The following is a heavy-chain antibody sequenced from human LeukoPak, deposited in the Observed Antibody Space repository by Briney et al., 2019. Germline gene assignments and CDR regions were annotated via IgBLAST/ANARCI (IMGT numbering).Heavy chain of an antibody. V-gene: IGHV3-23*01. J-gene: IGHJ5*02. CDR2: ISGSGGST. Sequence: GGSLRLSCAASGFTFSSYAMSWIRQAPGKGLEWVSAISGSGGSTYYADSVKGRFTISRDNSKNTLYLQMNSLRAEDTAVYYCAKPGIAAAGTGWFDPWGQGTLVTVSS. D-gene: IGHD6-13*01. CDR1: GFTFSSYA. CDR3: AKPGIAAAGTGWFDP.